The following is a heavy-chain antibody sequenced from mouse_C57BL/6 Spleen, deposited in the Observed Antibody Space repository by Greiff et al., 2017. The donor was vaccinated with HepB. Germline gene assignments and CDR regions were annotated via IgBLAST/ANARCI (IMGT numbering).Heavy chain of an antibody. CDR1: GYTFTSYW. Sequence: VQLQQSGAELVKPGASVKLSCKASGYTFTSYWMHWVKQRPGQGLEWIGMIHPNSGSTNYNEKFKSKATLTVDKSSSTAYMQLSSLTSEDSAVYYCARMGYSNYEDAMDYWGQGTSVTVSS. D-gene: IGHD2-5*01. V-gene: IGHV1-64*01. CDR2: IHPNSGST. J-gene: IGHJ4*01. CDR3: ARMGYSNYEDAMDY.